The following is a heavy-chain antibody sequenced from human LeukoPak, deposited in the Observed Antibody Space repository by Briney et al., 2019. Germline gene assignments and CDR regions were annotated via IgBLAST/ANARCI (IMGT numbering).Heavy chain of an antibody. CDR2: IYVTGT. CDR1: GGSIGTYY. J-gene: IGHJ6*03. V-gene: IGHV4-59*08. D-gene: IGHD3-16*02. CDR3: ARHIGGGIEDMDV. Sequence: SETLSLTCTVSGGSIGTYYWSWIRQSPGKGLEWIGYIYVTGTTYNPSLQSRVTISVDRSRNQFFLKMSSVTAADTAVYYCARHIGGGIEDMDVWGKGTKVIVSS.